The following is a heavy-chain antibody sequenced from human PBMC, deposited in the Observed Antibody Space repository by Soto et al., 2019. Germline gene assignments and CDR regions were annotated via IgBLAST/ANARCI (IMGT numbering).Heavy chain of an antibody. CDR1: WYTFTSYY. V-gene: IGHV5-10-1*01. D-gene: IGHD5-18*01. CDR2: IDTSDSYT. Sequence: GESLNISCECSWYTFTSYYITWARQLPGKGLEWMGRIDTSDSYTTYNPSFEGHVTISADKSIRTAYLQWTSLEASDTAMYYCARGDTAIACKGVHXWGQGTLVTVSX. CDR3: ARGDTAIACKGVHX. J-gene: IGHJ4*03.